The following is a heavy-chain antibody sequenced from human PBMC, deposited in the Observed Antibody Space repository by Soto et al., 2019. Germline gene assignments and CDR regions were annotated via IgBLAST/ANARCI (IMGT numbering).Heavy chain of an antibody. D-gene: IGHD3-9*01. V-gene: IGHV1-69*13. Sequence: SVKVSCKASGGTFSSYAISWVRRAPGQGLEWMGGIIPIFGTANYAQKFQGRVTITADESTSTAYMELSSLRSEDTAVYYCARGGTDYDILTGYDDYWGQGTLVTVSS. CDR3: ARGGTDYDILTGYDDY. CDR1: GGTFSSYA. J-gene: IGHJ4*02. CDR2: IIPIFGTA.